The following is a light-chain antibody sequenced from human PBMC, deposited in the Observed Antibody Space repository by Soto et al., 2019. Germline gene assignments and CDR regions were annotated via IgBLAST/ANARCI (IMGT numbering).Light chain of an antibody. CDR2: GAS. CDR3: QQLNTYPRT. CDR1: QGISSY. V-gene: IGKV1-9*01. J-gene: IGKJ3*01. Sequence: IQLTQSPSSLSASVGDRVTITCRASQGISSYLAWYQQKPGKAPKLLIYGASTLQSVVPSRFSGSGSETDFTLTISSLQPEDFATYFCQQLNTYPRTFGPGTKVDIK.